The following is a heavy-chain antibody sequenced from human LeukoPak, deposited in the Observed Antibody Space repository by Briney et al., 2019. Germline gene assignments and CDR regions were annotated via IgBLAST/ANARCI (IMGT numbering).Heavy chain of an antibody. V-gene: IGHV1-46*01. D-gene: IGHD6-19*01. CDR1: GYTFTSYY. CDR3: ARDLIAVAGTLAY. J-gene: IGHJ4*02. CDR2: INPSGGST. Sequence: ASVKVSCKASGYTFTSYYMHWVRQAPGQGLEWRGIINPSGGSTSYAQKFQGRVTMTRDTSTSTVCMELSSLRSEDTAVYHCARDLIAVAGTLAYWGQGTLVTVSS.